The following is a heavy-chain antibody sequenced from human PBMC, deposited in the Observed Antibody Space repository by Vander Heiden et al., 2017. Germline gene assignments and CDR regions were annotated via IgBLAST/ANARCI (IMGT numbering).Heavy chain of an antibody. CDR2: IRSKANSDAT. Sequence: EVQLVESGGGLVQPGGSMKLSCAAYGFTFVGSVMHWVRQASGKGLEWVGRIRSKANSDATAYAASVKGRFTISRDDSKNTAYLQMSSLKTEDTAVYYCTTGSGGSDAFDIWGQGTMVTVSS. J-gene: IGHJ3*02. D-gene: IGHD2-15*01. CDR3: TTGSGGSDAFDI. CDR1: GFTFVGSV. V-gene: IGHV3-73*02.